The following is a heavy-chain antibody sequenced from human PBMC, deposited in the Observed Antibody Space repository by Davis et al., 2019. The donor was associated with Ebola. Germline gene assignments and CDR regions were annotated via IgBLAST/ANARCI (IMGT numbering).Heavy chain of an antibody. V-gene: IGHV4-59*12. CDR1: GGSIGFYY. CDR3: ASSGYSGYDLSSYYFDY. CDR2: IYYSGST. J-gene: IGHJ4*02. Sequence: MPSETLSLTCTVSGGSIGFYYWTWIRQPPGKGLEWIGYIYYSGSTFFNPSLKSRVTISVDTSKNQFSLSLNSVTAADTAVYYCASSGYSGYDLSSYYFDYWGQGTLVTVSS. D-gene: IGHD5-12*01.